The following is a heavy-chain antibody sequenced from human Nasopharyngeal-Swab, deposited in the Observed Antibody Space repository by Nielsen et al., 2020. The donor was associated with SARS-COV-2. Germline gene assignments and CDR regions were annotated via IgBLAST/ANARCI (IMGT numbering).Heavy chain of an antibody. CDR3: ARDCSVAVAGTFCWIRSDMDV. J-gene: IGHJ6*02. CDR1: GGTFSSYA. D-gene: IGHD6-19*01. V-gene: IGHV1-69*04. CDR2: IIPILGIA. Sequence: SVKVSCKASGGTFSSYAISWVRQAPGQGLEWMGRIIPILGIANYAQKFQGRVTITADKSTSTAYMELSSLRSEDTAVYYCARDCSVAVAGTFCWIRSDMDVWGQGTTVTVSS.